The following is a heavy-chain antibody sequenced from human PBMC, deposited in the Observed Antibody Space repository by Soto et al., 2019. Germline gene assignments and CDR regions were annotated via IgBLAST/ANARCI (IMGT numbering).Heavy chain of an antibody. CDR1: ELKFGGYG. Sequence: GRPKRLSCRASELKFGGYGGHWVRQEPGKGLEWVAVISYDGSNKYYADSVKGRFTISRDNSKNTLYLQMNSLRAEDTAVYYCAKVLQAVAGTEFDYWGQGTLVTVSS. CDR2: ISYDGSNK. CDR3: AKVLQAVAGTEFDY. J-gene: IGHJ4*02. V-gene: IGHV3-30*18. D-gene: IGHD6-19*01.